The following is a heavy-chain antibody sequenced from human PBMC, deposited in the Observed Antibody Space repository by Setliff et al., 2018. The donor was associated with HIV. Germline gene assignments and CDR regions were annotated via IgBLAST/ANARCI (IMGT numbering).Heavy chain of an antibody. Sequence: ASVKVSCKASGYTFTDYYIHWVRQAPGQGLEWMGWINPNSGGTIFAQKFQGRVTMTRGTSISTAYMELSSLRSDDTAVYYCARDLEGYCSSPSCYPGDLWGRGTLVTVSS. CDR3: ARDLEGYCSSPSCYPGDL. CDR1: GYTFTDYY. CDR2: INPNSGGT. J-gene: IGHJ2*01. V-gene: IGHV1-2*02. D-gene: IGHD2-2*01.